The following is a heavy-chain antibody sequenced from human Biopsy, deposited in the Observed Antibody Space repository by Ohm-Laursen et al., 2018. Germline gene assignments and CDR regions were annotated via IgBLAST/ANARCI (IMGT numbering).Heavy chain of an antibody. CDR1: GYTFTSYG. CDR2: IYPNSGDT. Sequence: EASVKVSCKASGYTFTSYGITWVRQAPGQGLEWMGSIYPNSGDTDFAQKFQGRVSMTRDTSVSTAYLELSSLRSDDTAIYYCARDLLEWSLPSWGQGTLVTVSS. D-gene: IGHD3-3*01. CDR3: ARDLLEWSLPS. J-gene: IGHJ4*02. V-gene: IGHV1-2*02.